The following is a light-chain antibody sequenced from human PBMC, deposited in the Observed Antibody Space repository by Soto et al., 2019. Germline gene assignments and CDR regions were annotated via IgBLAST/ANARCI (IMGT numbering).Light chain of an antibody. CDR3: QSYDISNVV. J-gene: IGLJ2*01. CDR2: NND. V-gene: IGLV6-57*04. Sequence: NFMLTQSHSVSESPGKTVTISCTRSSGSIASNHVQWYQQRPGRAPTTVIYNNDQRASGVPDRFSGSVDSSSNSASLTISGLKTEDEADYYCQSYDISNVVFGGGTKLTVL. CDR1: SGSIASNH.